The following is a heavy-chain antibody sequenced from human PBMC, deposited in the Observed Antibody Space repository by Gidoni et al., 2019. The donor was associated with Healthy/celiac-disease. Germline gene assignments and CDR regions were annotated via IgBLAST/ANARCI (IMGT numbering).Heavy chain of an antibody. V-gene: IGHV4-34*01. D-gene: IGHD2-21*01. Sequence: QVQRHQWGAGLLKPSETLSLTCAGYGGSFSGYYWSWSRQPPGKVLEWIGAINHSGSTNYNPSLKSRVTISVDTSKNQFSLKLSSVTAADTAAYYCARGRRDRTFDYWGQGTLVTVSS. CDR2: INHSGST. CDR3: ARGRRDRTFDY. CDR1: GGSFSGYY. J-gene: IGHJ4*02.